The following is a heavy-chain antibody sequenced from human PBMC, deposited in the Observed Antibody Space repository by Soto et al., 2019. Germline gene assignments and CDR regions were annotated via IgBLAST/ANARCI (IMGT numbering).Heavy chain of an antibody. CDR2: ISAYNGNT. CDR1: GYTLTSYG. J-gene: IGHJ4*02. D-gene: IGHD6-13*01. CDR3: ARDHLYSSSWYLNY. V-gene: IGHV1-18*01. Sequence: ASVKVSCKASGYTLTSYGISWVRQAPGQGLEWMGWISAYNGNTNYAQKLQGRVTMTTDTSTSTAYMELRSLRSDDTAVYYCARDHLYSSSWYLNYWGQGTLVTVS.